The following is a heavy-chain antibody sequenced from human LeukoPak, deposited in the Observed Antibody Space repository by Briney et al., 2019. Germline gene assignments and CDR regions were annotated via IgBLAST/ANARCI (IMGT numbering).Heavy chain of an antibody. V-gene: IGHV4-59*01. D-gene: IGHD6-19*01. Sequence: PSETLSLTCTVSGGSISSYYWSWIRQPPGKGLEWIGDIYYSGSTNYNPSLKSRVTISVDTPKNQFSLKLSSVTAADTAVYYCARGRIAVAGTKNYFDYWGQGTLVTVSS. CDR1: GGSISSYY. J-gene: IGHJ4*02. CDR3: ARGRIAVAGTKNYFDY. CDR2: IYYSGST.